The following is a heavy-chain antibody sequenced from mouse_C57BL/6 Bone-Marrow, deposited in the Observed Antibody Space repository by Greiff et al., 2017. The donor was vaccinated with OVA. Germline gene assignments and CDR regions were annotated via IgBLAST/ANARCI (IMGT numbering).Heavy chain of an antibody. CDR1: GFSLTSYG. Sequence: VQLQQSGPGLVQPSQSLSITCTVSGFSLTSYGVHWVRQSPGKGLEWLGVIWRGGSTDYNAAFMSRLSITKDNSKSQVFFKMNSLQADDTAIYYCATPITTVYYAMDYWGQGTSVTVSS. CDR3: ATPITTVYYAMDY. V-gene: IGHV2-5*01. J-gene: IGHJ4*01. CDR2: IWRGGST. D-gene: IGHD1-1*01.